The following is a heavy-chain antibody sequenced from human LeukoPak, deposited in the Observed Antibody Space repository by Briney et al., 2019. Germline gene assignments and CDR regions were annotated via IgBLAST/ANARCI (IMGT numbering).Heavy chain of an antibody. CDR1: GFTFCSFD. J-gene: IGHJ4*02. D-gene: IGHD1-26*01. CDR2: ISYDGSNK. Sequence: AVSLRFSCSASGFTFCSFDMLWVGQAPGLGLVWVAVISYDGSNKYYADSVKGRFTISRDNSKNPLYLQVNSLRAEDTAVYYCAKGGKWDVTPFDYWGQGTLVTVSS. V-gene: IGHV3-30*04. CDR3: AKGGKWDVTPFDY.